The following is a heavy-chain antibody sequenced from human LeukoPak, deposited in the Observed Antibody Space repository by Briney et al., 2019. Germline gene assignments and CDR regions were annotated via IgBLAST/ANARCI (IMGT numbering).Heavy chain of an antibody. CDR1: GFPSSNFA. Sequence: GGSLRPSCEASGFPSSNFAMSWVPRPPGRGLGGVSTINDRGIATTYADSVKGRFTISRHNSKNTLSLQVSSLRAEDTAIYYCAKGLKTAVGPYKGYHYYMDVWGKGTTVTVSS. D-gene: IGHD5-18*01. V-gene: IGHV3-23*01. CDR2: INDRGIAT. J-gene: IGHJ6*03. CDR3: AKGLKTAVGPYKGYHYYMDV.